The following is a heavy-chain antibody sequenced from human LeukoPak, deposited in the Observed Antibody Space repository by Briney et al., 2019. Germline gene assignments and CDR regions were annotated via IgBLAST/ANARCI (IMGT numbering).Heavy chain of an antibody. CDR3: AREIIVGATTFDY. D-gene: IGHD1-26*01. CDR2: IIPIFGTA. Sequence: XVKVSCKASGGTLSSYAISWVRQAHGQGLEWMGRIIPIFGTANYAQKFQGRVTITTDESTSTAYMELSSLRSEDTAVYYCAREIIVGATTFDYWGQGTLVTVSS. J-gene: IGHJ4*02. CDR1: GGTLSSYA. V-gene: IGHV1-69*05.